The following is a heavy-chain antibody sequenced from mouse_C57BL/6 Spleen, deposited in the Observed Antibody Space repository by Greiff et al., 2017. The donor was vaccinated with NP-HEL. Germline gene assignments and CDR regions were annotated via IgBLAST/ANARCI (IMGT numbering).Heavy chain of an antibody. J-gene: IGHJ2*01. V-gene: IGHV1-64*01. CDR3: ARPYYYCSSPTWDY. CDR1: GYTFTSYW. CDR2: IHPNSGST. Sequence: QVQLQQPGAELVKPGASVKMSCKASGYTFTSYWMHWVKQRPGKGLEWIGVIHPNSGSTNYNEKFKSKATLTVDKSSSTAYMELSSLTSEDSAVYYCARPYYYCSSPTWDYWGQGTTVTVSS. D-gene: IGHD1-1*01.